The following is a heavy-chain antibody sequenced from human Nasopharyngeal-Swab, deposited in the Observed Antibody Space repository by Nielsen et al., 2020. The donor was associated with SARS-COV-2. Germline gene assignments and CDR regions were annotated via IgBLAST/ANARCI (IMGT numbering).Heavy chain of an antibody. CDR1: GFTFSSYA. D-gene: IGHD6-19*01. J-gene: IGHJ3*02. CDR2: ISYDGINK. V-gene: IGHV3-30-3*01. Sequence: GESLKISCAASGFTFSSYAMHWVRQAPGKGPEWVAVISYDGINKYYADSVKGRFTISRDNSKNTLYLQMNSLRAEDTAVYYCARDSDGSGWFYDAFDIWGQGTMVTVSS. CDR3: ARDSDGSGWFYDAFDI.